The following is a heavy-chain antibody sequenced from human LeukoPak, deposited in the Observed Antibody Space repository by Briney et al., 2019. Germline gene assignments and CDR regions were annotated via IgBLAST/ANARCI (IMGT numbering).Heavy chain of an antibody. CDR1: GYTFTSYY. Sequence: ASVKVSCKASGYTFTSYYMHWVRQAHAQGLEWMGIINPSGGSTSYAQKFQGRVTMTRDTSTSTVYMELSSLRSEDTAVYYCARGGSRISVVPQYYFDYWGQGTLVTVSS. CDR3: ARGGSRISVVPQYYFDY. D-gene: IGHD4-23*01. V-gene: IGHV1-46*01. J-gene: IGHJ4*02. CDR2: INPSGGST.